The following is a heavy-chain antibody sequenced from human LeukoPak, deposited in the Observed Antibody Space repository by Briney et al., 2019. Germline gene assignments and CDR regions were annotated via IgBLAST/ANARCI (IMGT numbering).Heavy chain of an antibody. CDR3: ARYVVYGSGKYYFDY. D-gene: IGHD3-10*01. CDR1: GGSVSSTTYY. CDR2: INYSGST. V-gene: IGHV4-39*01. J-gene: IGHJ4*02. Sequence: PSETLSLTCTVYGGSVSSTTYYWSWIRQPPGKGLERIASINYSGSTYYNPSLKSRVTISVDTSGNQFSLKLSSVTAADTAVYYCARYVVYGSGKYYFDYWGQGTLVTVSS.